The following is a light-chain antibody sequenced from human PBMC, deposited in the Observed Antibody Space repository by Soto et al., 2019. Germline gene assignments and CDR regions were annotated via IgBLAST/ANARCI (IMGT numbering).Light chain of an antibody. CDR1: STDIGAYKF. CDR3: FSYTSFDTYV. CDR2: DVT. J-gene: IGLJ1*01. V-gene: IGLV2-14*03. Sequence: QSVLTQPASVSASPGQSITISCTGTSTDIGAYKFVSWYQQHPGKAPKLMIYDVTSRPSGVSNRFSGSKSGNTASLIISGLQAEDEADYYCFSYTSFDTYVFGTGTKLT.